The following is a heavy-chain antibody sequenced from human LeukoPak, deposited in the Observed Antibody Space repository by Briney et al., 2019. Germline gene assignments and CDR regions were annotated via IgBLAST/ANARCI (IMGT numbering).Heavy chain of an antibody. D-gene: IGHD1-7*01. J-gene: IGHJ3*01. CDR2: ISDIGGST. CDR1: GFTFSSYA. V-gene: IGHV3-23*01. CDR3: AKDFKYNWNYGSAFDV. Sequence: PGGSLRLSCAASGFTFSSYAMSCVRQAPGKGLEWVSAISDIGGSTYYADSVKGRFTISRDNSKNTLYLQMNSLRAEDTAVYYCAKDFKYNWNYGSAFDVWGQGTMVTVSS.